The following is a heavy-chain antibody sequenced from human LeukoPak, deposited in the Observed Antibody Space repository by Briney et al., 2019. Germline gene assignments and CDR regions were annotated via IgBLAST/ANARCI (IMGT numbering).Heavy chain of an antibody. CDR1: GYTFTSYY. J-gene: IGHJ4*02. Sequence: GASVTVSCKASGYTFTSYYMHWVRQAPGQGLEGMGIINPSGGSTSYAQKFQGRVTMTRDTSTSTVYMELSSLRSEDTAVYYCARDWSTYSSGWENPRDYWGQGTLVTVSS. CDR2: INPSGGST. D-gene: IGHD6-19*01. V-gene: IGHV1-46*01. CDR3: ARDWSTYSSGWENPRDY.